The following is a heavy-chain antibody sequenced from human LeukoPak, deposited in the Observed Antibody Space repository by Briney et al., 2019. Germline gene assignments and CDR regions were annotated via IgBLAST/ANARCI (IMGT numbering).Heavy chain of an antibody. CDR2: ISSSSSYI. D-gene: IGHD5-18*01. CDR3: ARVRGYSYGSLDY. J-gene: IGHJ4*02. CDR1: GFTFSSYS. V-gene: IGHV3-21*01. Sequence: PGGSLRLSCAASGFTFSSYSMNWVRQAPGEGLEWVSSISSSSSYIYYADSVKGRFTISRDNAKNSLYLQMNSLRAEDTAVYYCARVRGYSYGSLDYWGQGTLVTVSS.